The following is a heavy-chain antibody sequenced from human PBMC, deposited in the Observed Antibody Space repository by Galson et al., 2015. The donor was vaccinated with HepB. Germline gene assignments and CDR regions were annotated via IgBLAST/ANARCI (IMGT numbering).Heavy chain of an antibody. D-gene: IGHD3-16*02. V-gene: IGHV7-4-1*02. CDR3: ARGPCGGVIVILYYYYYYMDV. J-gene: IGHJ6*03. CDR1: GYTFTSYA. Sequence: SVKVSCKASGYTFTSYAMNWVRQAPGQGLEWMGWINTNTGNPTYAQGFTGRFVFSLDTSVSTAYLQISSLKAEDTAVYYCARGPCGGVIVILYYYYYYMDVWGKGTTVTVSS. CDR2: INTNTGNP.